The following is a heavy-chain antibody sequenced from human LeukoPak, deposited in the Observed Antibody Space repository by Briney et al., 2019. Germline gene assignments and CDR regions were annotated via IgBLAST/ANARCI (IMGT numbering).Heavy chain of an antibody. CDR2: FRGNGEA. CDR3: ARASWVSSTDAVR. D-gene: IGHD3-16*01. J-gene: IGHJ4*02. V-gene: IGHV3-23*01. Sequence: GGSLRLSWAASGLSFSTFAMSWVRQGPGRGREWVSCFRGNGEAFYADSVKGRFTLSSDISRNTVYLQLNNLRVEDTAIYYCARASWVSSTDAVRWGQGTLVTVSS. CDR1: GLSFSTFA.